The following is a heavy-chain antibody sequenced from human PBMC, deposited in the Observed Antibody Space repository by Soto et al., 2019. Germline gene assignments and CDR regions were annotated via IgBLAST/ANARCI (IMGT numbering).Heavy chain of an antibody. CDR1: GYTFTSCY. Sequence: QVQLVQSGAEVKKPGASVKVSCKASGYTFTSCYMHWVRQAPGQGLEWMGIINPSGGSTNYAQKFQGRVHMTRDTATRTVYMEVSRLESGGKAQDYCARADKGGSYWGQGTLVTVSS. V-gene: IGHV1-46*01. CDR3: ARADKGGSY. D-gene: IGHD1-26*01. CDR2: INPSGGST. J-gene: IGHJ4*02.